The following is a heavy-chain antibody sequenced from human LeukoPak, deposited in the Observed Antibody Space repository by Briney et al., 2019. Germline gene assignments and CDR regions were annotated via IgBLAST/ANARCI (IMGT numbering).Heavy chain of an antibody. Sequence: GGSLRLSCAASGFTFNSYAIHWVRQAPGKGLEWVAVISYDGTTEFYGDSVKGRFTISRDNVKKMVFLQMNSLRGEDTAVYYCARESGSGWYEPFDYWGQGTLVTVSS. D-gene: IGHD6-19*01. J-gene: IGHJ4*02. CDR1: GFTFNSYA. CDR3: ARESGSGWYEPFDY. CDR2: ISYDGTTE. V-gene: IGHV3-30*03.